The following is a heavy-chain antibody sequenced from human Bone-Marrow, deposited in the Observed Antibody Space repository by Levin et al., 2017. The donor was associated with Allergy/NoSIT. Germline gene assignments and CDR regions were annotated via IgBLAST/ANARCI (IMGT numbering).Heavy chain of an antibody. J-gene: IGHJ4*02. D-gene: IGHD3-10*01. CDR3: ARGSGGYYYLAATDS. CDR1: GASVSSGSYY. Sequence: PSETLSLTCSVSGASVSSGSYYWGWIRQFPGKGLEWIGYIYYTATTYYNPSLKSRLTMSLDTSKNEPTLNLKSVTAADTAVYYCARGSGGYYYLAATDSWGQGTLVTVSS. CDR2: IYYTATT. V-gene: IGHV4-31*03.